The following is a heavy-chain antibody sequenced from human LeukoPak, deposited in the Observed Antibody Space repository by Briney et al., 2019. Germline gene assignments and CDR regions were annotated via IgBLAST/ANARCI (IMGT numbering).Heavy chain of an antibody. CDR3: ARETTASCIAAAVHWYFDL. CDR1: GGSISSYY. CDR2: IYYSGST. J-gene: IGHJ2*01. D-gene: IGHD6-13*01. V-gene: IGHV4-59*01. Sequence: SETLSLTCTVSGGSISSYYWSWIRQPPGKGLEWIGYIYYSGSTNYNPSLKSRVTISVDTSKNQFSLKLSSVTAADTAVYYCARETTASCIAAAVHWYFDLWGRGTLVTVSS.